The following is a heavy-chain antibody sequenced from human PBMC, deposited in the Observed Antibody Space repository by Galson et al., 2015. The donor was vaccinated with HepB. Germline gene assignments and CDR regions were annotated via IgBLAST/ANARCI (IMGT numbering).Heavy chain of an antibody. CDR3: ARDLTPYCSSTGVCYFDY. Sequence: SLRLSCAASGFTFSSYSMNWVRQAPGKGLEWVSSISSSSSYIYYADSVKGRFTISRDNAKNSPYLQMNSLRAEDTAVYYCARDLTPYCSSTGVCYFDYWGQGTLVTVSS. CDR2: ISSSSSYI. J-gene: IGHJ4*02. V-gene: IGHV3-21*01. D-gene: IGHD2-2*01. CDR1: GFTFSSYS.